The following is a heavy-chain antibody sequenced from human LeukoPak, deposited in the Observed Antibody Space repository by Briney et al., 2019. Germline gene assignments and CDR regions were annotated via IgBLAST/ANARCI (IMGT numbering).Heavy chain of an antibody. CDR1: GFTFSSYW. D-gene: IGHD3-22*01. V-gene: IGHV3-7*01. Sequence: GGSLRLSCAASGFTFSSYWMSWVRQAPGKGLEWVANIKQDGSEKYYVDSVKGRFTISRDNAKNSLYLQMNSLRAEDTAVYYCARDRSGINDSSGYHSGDYWGQRTLVTVSS. CDR2: IKQDGSEK. CDR3: ARDRSGINDSSGYHSGDY. J-gene: IGHJ4*02.